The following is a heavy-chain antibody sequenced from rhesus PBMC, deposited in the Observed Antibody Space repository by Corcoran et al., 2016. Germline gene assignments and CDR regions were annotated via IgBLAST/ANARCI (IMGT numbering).Heavy chain of an antibody. CDR3: AREDGSNSYCFDY. Sequence: QVQLVQSGAEVKKPGASVKVSCKASGFPFGSYAISWVRQAPGQGLEWMGGIIPLVGITNYPEKFQGRVTITANTSTSTAYMELSSLRSEDTAVYYCAREDGSNSYCFDYWGQGVLVTVSS. CDR2: IIPLVGIT. D-gene: IGHD4-29*01. CDR1: GFPFGSYA. V-gene: IGHV1S10*01. J-gene: IGHJ4*01.